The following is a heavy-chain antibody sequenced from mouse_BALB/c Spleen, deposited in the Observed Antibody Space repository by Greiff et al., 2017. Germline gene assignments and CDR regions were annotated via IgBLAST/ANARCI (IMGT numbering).Heavy chain of an antibody. CDR1: GFTFSDYY. CDR2: ISDGGSYT. V-gene: IGHV5-4*02. D-gene: IGHD3-2*01. J-gene: IGHJ4*01. Sequence: VQLKESGGGLVKPGGSLKLSCAASGFTFSDYYMYWVRQTPEKRLEWVATISDGGSYTYYPDSVKGRFTISRDNAKNNLYLQMSSLKSEDTAMYYCARGETARATFAMDYWGRGTSVTVSS. CDR3: ARGETARATFAMDY.